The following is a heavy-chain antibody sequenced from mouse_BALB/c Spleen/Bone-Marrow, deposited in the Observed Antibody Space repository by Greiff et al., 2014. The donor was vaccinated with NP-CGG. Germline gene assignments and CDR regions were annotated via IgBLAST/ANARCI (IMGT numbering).Heavy chain of an antibody. CDR3: ARGAAYGYYFGLAY. D-gene: IGHD2-3*01. J-gene: IGHJ3*01. CDR2: IYPYNGGT. CDR1: GYTFTDYN. V-gene: IGHV1S29*02. Sequence: EVNLVESGPELVKPGASVKISCKASGYTFTDYNMHWVKQSHGKSLEWIGYIYPYNGGTVYKQKFKSKATLTVDNSSSTANMELRSLTSEDSAVYYCARGAAYGYYFGLAYWGQGTLVTVSA.